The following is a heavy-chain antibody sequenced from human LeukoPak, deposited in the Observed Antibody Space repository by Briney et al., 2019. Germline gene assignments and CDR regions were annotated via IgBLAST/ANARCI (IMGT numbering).Heavy chain of an antibody. CDR3: ARDKNPVYYHDSSGYAFDI. CDR2: ISAYNGNT. Sequence: ASVKVSCKASGYTFTSYGISWVRQAPGQGLEWMGWISAYNGNTNYAQKLQGRVTMTTDTSTSTAYMELRSLRSDDTAVYYCARDKNPVYYHDSSGYAFDIWGQGTMVTVSS. V-gene: IGHV1-18*01. J-gene: IGHJ3*02. D-gene: IGHD3-22*01. CDR1: GYTFTSYG.